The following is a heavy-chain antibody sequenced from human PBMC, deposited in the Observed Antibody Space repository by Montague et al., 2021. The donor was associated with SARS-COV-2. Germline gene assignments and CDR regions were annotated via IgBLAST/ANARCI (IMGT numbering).Heavy chain of an antibody. CDR1: GGSISSYY. V-gene: IGHV4-59*12. CDR3: ARLRMTTVEKDAFDI. D-gene: IGHD4-23*01. CDR2: IYYSGST. Sequence: SETLSLTCTVSGGSISSYYWSWIRQPPGKGLEWIGYIYYSGSTNYNPSLKSRVTISVDTSKNQFSLKLSSVTAADTAVYYCARLRMTTVEKDAFDIWGQGTMVTVSS. J-gene: IGHJ3*02.